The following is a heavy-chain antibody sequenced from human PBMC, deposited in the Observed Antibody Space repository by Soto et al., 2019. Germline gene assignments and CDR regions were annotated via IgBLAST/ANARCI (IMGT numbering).Heavy chain of an antibody. V-gene: IGHV1-18*01. CDR2: ISAYNGNT. Sequence: AASVKVSCKASGYTFTSYGISWVRQAPGQGPEWMGWISAYNGNTNYAQKLQGRVTMTTDTSTSTAYMELRSLRSDDTAVYYCARDQGYSGYGNWFDPWGQGTLVTVSS. CDR3: ARDQGYSGYGNWFDP. D-gene: IGHD5-12*01. CDR1: GYTFTSYG. J-gene: IGHJ5*02.